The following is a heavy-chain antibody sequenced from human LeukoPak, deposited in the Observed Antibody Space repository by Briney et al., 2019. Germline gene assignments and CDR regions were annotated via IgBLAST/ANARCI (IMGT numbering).Heavy chain of an antibody. J-gene: IGHJ4*02. CDR1: GGSISSSSYY. D-gene: IGHD3-22*01. Sequence: PSETLSLTCTVSGGSISSSSYYWRWIRQPPGKGLERIGRIYYSGSTYYNPSLKSRVTVSVDTSQNQCSLKMSSVTTADTTGVFCVVSTMIVVVITPSFDYWGQGTLVSVSS. CDR3: VVSTMIVVVITPSFDY. V-gene: IGHV4-39*01. CDR2: IYYSGST.